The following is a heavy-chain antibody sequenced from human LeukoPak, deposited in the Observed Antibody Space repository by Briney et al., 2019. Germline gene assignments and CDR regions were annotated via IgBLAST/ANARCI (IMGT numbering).Heavy chain of an antibody. CDR2: INHSGST. D-gene: IGHD5-24*01. J-gene: IGHJ4*02. V-gene: IGHV4-34*01. Sequence: SETLSLTCAVYGGSFSGYFWSWIRQPPGKGLEWIGEINHSGSTNYNPSLKSRVTISVDTSKNQFSLKLSSVTAADTAVYYCARGRWLQAKVLADYWGQGTVHSVFS. CDR3: ARGRWLQAKVLADY. CDR1: GGSFSGYF.